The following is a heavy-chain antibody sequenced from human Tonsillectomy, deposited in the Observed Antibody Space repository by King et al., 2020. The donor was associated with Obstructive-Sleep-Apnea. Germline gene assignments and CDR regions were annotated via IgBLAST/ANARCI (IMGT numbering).Heavy chain of an antibody. Sequence: QLQLQESGPGLVEPSETLSLTCTVSGGSISSSSYYWGWIRQPPGKGLEWIGSIYYSGSTYYNPSLKSRVTISVDTSKNQFSLKLSSVTAADTAVYYCARDRFGELFYPNYYYYGMDVWGQGTTVTVSS. CDR2: IYYSGST. CDR1: GGSISSSSYY. CDR3: ARDRFGELFYPNYYYYGMDV. J-gene: IGHJ6*02. V-gene: IGHV4-39*07. D-gene: IGHD3-10*01.